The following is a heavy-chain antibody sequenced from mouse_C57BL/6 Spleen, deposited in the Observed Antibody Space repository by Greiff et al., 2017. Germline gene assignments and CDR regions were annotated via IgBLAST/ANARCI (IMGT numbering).Heavy chain of an antibody. CDR1: GYTFTSYW. V-gene: IGHV1-50*01. Sequence: QVQLQQSGAELVKPGASVKLSCKASGYTFTSYWMQWVKQRPGQGLEWIGEIDPSDSYTNYNQKFKGKATLTVDTSSSTAYMQLSSLTSEDSAVYYCARTGAQATRAMDYWGQGTSVTVSS. J-gene: IGHJ4*01. CDR2: IDPSDSYT. CDR3: ARTGAQATRAMDY. D-gene: IGHD3-2*02.